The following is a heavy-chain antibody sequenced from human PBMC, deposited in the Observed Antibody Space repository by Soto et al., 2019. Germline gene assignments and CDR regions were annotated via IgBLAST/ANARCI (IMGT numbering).Heavy chain of an antibody. D-gene: IGHD2-2*03. Sequence: QVQLVQSGSEVREPGASVKVSCKTSGYIFTKHGISWVRQAPGQGLEWLGWISAHNGYTNYAENFQCRLTLTTNTSASTAYMELRSLRSDDTAIYYCARVYGYGYGHFDFWGQGTLVTASS. V-gene: IGHV1-18*01. CDR3: ARVYGYGYGHFDF. J-gene: IGHJ4*02. CDR1: GYIFTKHG. CDR2: ISAHNGYT.